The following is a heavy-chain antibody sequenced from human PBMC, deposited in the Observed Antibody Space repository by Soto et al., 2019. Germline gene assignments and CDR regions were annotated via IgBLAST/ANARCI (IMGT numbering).Heavy chain of an antibody. D-gene: IGHD3-3*01. Sequence: QERLVQSGAEVRKPGSSVKVSCKVTGGTSTRYAINWVRQAPGQGLEWMGGIVPMFGKSKYAQKVQGRVKITADTSTNIAYMELRSLRSEDTAVYYCNRGSEYDFWSGYLWAQGTLVSVSS. V-gene: IGHV1-69*06. J-gene: IGHJ4*02. CDR2: IVPMFGKS. CDR1: GGTSTRYA. CDR3: NRGSEYDFWSGYL.